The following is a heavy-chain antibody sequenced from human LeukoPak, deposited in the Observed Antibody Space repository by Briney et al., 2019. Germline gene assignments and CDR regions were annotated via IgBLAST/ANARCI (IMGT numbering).Heavy chain of an antibody. J-gene: IGHJ2*01. V-gene: IGHV3-30*18. CDR3: AKVERFRSSWTYWYFDL. CDR2: ISYDGSNK. CDR1: GFTFSSYG. Sequence: GGSLRLSCAASGFTFSSYGMHWVRQAPGKGLEWVAVISYDGSNKYYADSVKGRFTISRDNSKNTLYLQMNSLRAEDTAVYYCAKVERFRSSWTYWYFDLWGRGTLVTVSS. D-gene: IGHD6-13*01.